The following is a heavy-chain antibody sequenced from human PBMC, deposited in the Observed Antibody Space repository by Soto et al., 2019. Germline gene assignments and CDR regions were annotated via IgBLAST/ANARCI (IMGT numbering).Heavy chain of an antibody. CDR2: IYHSGST. D-gene: IGHD3-10*01. J-gene: IGHJ4*01. CDR1: GGSISSGGYS. CDR3: AVEYGSGSYRFDY. Sequence: SETLSLTCAVSGGSISSGGYSWSWIRQPPGKGLEWIGYIYHSGSTYYNPSLKSRVTISVDRSKNQFSLKLSSVTAADTAVYYCAVEYGSGSYRFDYWGHGTLVTVSS. V-gene: IGHV4-30-2*01.